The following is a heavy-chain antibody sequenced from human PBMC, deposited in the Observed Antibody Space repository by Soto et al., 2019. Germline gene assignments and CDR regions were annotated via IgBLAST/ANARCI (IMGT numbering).Heavy chain of an antibody. CDR3: ARDWVHGGYGRMDV. Sequence: ASVKVSCKASGYTFTSYGISWGRQAPGQGLEWMGWISAYNGNTNYAQKLQGRATVTSDTSTSTAYMELRRLRSDDTAVYYCARDWVHGGYGRMDVWGQGTTVTVSS. V-gene: IGHV1-18*01. D-gene: IGHD5-12*01. CDR1: GYTFTSYG. J-gene: IGHJ6*02. CDR2: ISAYNGNT.